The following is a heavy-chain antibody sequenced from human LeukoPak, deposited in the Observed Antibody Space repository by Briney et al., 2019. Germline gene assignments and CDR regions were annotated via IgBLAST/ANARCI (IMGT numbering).Heavy chain of an antibody. CDR1: GFTFSNAW. CDR2: ITGSGGTT. V-gene: IGHV3-23*01. CDR3: GKDPNGDYVGAFDFQR. Sequence: GGSPRLSCAASGFTFSNAWMSWVRQAPGKGLEWVSAITGSGGTTYYADSVRGRFTIYRDNSKNTLYLQMNSLRGEDTAVYYCGKDPNGDYVGAFDFQRWGQGTLVTVSS. J-gene: IGHJ1*01. D-gene: IGHD4-17*01.